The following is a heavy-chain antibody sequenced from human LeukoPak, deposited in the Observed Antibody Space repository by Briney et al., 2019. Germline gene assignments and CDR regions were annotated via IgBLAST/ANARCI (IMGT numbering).Heavy chain of an antibody. J-gene: IGHJ4*02. Sequence: ASVKVSRKAPGYTFTSYYMHWVRQAPGQGLEWMGIINPSGGSTSYAQKFQGRVTMTRDTSTNTIYMELSGLRSDDTAVYYCARDAEGGSSWYDYWGQGTLVTVSS. CDR2: INPSGGST. CDR1: GYTFTSYY. CDR3: ARDAEGGSSWYDY. V-gene: IGHV1-46*01. D-gene: IGHD6-13*01.